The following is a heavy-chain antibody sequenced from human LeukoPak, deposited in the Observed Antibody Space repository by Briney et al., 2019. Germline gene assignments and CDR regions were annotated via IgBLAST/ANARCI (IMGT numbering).Heavy chain of an antibody. CDR1: GFTFSTYG. CDR3: ARDYIAYDPLDY. CDR2: ISSRSSSI. Sequence: PGGSLRLSCAASGFTFSTYGMTWVRQAPGKGLEWVSSISSRSSSIYYADSVKGRFTISRDNAKNSLYLQMNSLRADDTAVYWCARDYIAYDPLDYWGQGTLVTVSS. D-gene: IGHD3-3*01. V-gene: IGHV3-21*01. J-gene: IGHJ4*02.